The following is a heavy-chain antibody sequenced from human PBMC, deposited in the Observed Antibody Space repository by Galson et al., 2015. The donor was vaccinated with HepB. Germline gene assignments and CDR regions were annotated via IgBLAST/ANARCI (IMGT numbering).Heavy chain of an antibody. D-gene: IGHD6-13*01. CDR3: TTVSTAGPLSKMGD. V-gene: IGHV3-15*07. Sequence: SLRLSCAASGFTFSNAWMNWVRQAPGKGLEWVGHIKTRTDGGTTDYAAPVKGRFTISRDDSKNILYLQMNSLQTEDTAVYFCTTVSTAGPLSKMGDWGQGTLVTVSS. J-gene: IGHJ4*02. CDR2: IKTRTDGGTT. CDR1: GFTFSNAW.